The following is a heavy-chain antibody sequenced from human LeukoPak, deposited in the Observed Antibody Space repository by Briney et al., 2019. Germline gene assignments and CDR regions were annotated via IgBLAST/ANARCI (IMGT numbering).Heavy chain of an antibody. CDR2: IIPIFGTA. J-gene: IGHJ5*02. CDR1: GGTFSSYA. D-gene: IGHD2-2*01. V-gene: IGHV1-69*13. CDR3: ARAGMPRKSWFDP. Sequence: SVKVSCKASGGTFSSYAISWVRQAPGQGLEWMGGIIPIFGTANYAQKFQGRVTITADESTSTAYMELSSLRSEDTAVYYCARAGMPRKSWFDPWGQGTLVTVSS.